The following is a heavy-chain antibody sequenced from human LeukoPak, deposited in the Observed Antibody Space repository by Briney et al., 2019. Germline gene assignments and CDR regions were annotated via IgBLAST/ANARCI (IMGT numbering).Heavy chain of an antibody. CDR3: AKDRDYYGSGTYSVFDY. Sequence: PGGSLTLSCTVSGITLSNYGMSWVRKAPGQGLEWVAGISGSGGGTKYADSVKGRFTISRDNSRNTLYLQMNSLRAEDTAVYYCAKDRDYYGSGTYSVFDYWGQGTLVTVSS. J-gene: IGHJ4*02. V-gene: IGHV3-23*01. CDR1: GITLSNYG. CDR2: ISGSGGGT. D-gene: IGHD3-10*01.